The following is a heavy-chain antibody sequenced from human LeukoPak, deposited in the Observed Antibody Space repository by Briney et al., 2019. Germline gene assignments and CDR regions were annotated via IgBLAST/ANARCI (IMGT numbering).Heavy chain of an antibody. D-gene: IGHD2-2*01. CDR3: ARDRGYCSSTSCPDPPLDY. CDR1: GYTFTSYG. V-gene: IGHV1-18*01. J-gene: IGHJ4*02. CDR2: ISAYNGDT. Sequence: ASVKVSCKASGYTFTSYGISWVRQAPGQGLEWMGWISAYNGDTNYAQKFQGRVTTTTDTSTSTAYMELSSLRSEDTAVYYCARDRGYCSSTSCPDPPLDYWGQGTLVTVSS.